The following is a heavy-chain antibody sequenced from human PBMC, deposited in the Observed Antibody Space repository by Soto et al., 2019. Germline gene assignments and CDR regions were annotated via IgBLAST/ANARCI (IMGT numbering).Heavy chain of an antibody. Sequence: EVQLLESGGGLVQPGGSLRLSCEASGFTFSSYAMSWVRQAPGKGLEWVSAISGSGGSTYSVDSVKGRFAISRDNSKNTLYLQMNSLRAEDTAVYYCAKVVETYFDYWGQGTLVTVSS. CDR3: AKVVETYFDY. CDR2: ISGSGGST. D-gene: IGHD2-15*01. V-gene: IGHV3-23*01. J-gene: IGHJ4*02. CDR1: GFTFSSYA.